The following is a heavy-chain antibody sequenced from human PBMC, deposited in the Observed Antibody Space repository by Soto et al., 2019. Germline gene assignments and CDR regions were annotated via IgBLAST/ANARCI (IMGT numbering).Heavy chain of an antibody. CDR1: GGTFSSYT. J-gene: IGHJ6*02. V-gene: IGHV1-69*02. CDR2: IIPILGIA. Sequence: SVKVSCKASGGTFSSYTISWVRQAPGQGLEWMGRIIPILGIANYAQKFQGRVTITRDTSASTAYMELSSLRSEDTAVYYCATLRWDYYGMDVWGQGTTVTVSS. CDR3: ATLRWDYYGMDV.